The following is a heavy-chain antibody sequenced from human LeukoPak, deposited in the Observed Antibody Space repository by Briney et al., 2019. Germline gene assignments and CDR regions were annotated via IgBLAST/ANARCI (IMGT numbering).Heavy chain of an antibody. V-gene: IGHV4-4*07. CDR2: IYTSGST. D-gene: IGHD1-26*01. J-gene: IGHJ6*03. Sequence: PSETLSLTRTVSGGSISSYYWSWIRRPAGKGLEWIGRIYTSGSTNYNPSLKSRVTMSVDTSKNQFSLKLSSVTAADTAVYYCARGPGGSSEGYYYYYMDVWGKGTTVTISS. CDR1: GGSISSYY. CDR3: ARGPGGSSEGYYYYYMDV.